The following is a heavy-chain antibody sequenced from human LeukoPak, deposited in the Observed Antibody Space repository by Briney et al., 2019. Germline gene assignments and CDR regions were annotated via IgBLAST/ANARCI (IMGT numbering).Heavy chain of an antibody. J-gene: IGHJ5*02. CDR2: IIPIFGTA. D-gene: IGHD3-3*01. CDR1: GGTFSSYA. CDR3: ARAQYYDFWSGYLEWFDP. V-gene: IGHV1-69*13. Sequence: SVKVSCKASGGTFSSYAISWVRQAPGQGLEWMGGIIPIFGTANYAQKFQGRVTITADESTSTAYMELSSLRSEDTAVYYCARAQYYDFWSGYLEWFDPWGRGTLVTVSS.